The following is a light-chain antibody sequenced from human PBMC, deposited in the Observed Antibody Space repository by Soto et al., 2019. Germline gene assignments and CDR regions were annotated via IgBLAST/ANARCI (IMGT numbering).Light chain of an antibody. CDR2: AAS. CDR3: NQANSFPPFT. CDR1: QGISSW. V-gene: IGKV1-12*01. J-gene: IGKJ3*01. Sequence: DIQMTQSPSSVSASVGDRVTITCRASQGISSWLAWYQQKPGKAPKLLIYAASSLQSGVPSRFSGSGSGPDSLPPLASWHLEIFAPNYGNQANSFPPFTFGPGTKVDIK.